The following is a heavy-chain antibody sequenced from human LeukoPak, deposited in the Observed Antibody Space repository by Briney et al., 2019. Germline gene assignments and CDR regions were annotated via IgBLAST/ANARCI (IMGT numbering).Heavy chain of an antibody. V-gene: IGHV4-34*01. CDR2: INHSGST. CDR3: ARGGYSYGYSPYYFDY. J-gene: IGHJ4*02. CDR1: GGSFSGYY. D-gene: IGHD5-18*01. Sequence: SETLSLTCAVYGGSFSGYYWSWIRQPPGKGLEWIGEINHSGSTNYNPSLKSRVTISVDTSKNQFSLKLSSVTAADTAVYYCARGGYSYGYSPYYFDYWGQGTLATVSS.